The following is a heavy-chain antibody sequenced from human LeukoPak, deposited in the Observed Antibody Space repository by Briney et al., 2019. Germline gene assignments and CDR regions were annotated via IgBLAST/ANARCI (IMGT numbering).Heavy chain of an antibody. J-gene: IGHJ5*02. D-gene: IGHD3-10*01. Sequence: SETLSLTCAVYGGSFSGYYWSWIRQPPGKGPEWIGEINHSGSTNYNPSLKSRVTISVDTSKNQFSLKLSSVTAADTAVYYCVRYYGSGSYYNRNWFDPWGQGTLVTVSS. CDR3: VRYYGSGSYYNRNWFDP. V-gene: IGHV4-34*01. CDR1: GGSFSGYY. CDR2: INHSGST.